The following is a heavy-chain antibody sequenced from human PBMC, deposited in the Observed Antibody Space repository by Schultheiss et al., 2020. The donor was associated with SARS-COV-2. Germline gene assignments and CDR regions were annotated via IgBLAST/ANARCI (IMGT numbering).Heavy chain of an antibody. V-gene: IGHV6-1*01. CDR1: GDRVSTTSAA. Sequence: SQTLSLTCAISGDRVSTTSAAWNWIRQSPSRGLEWLGRTYYRSKWYNDYAVSVKSRITINPDTSKNQFSLQLNSVTPEDTAVYYCAREQAVAVAGTLYYYGMDVWGQGTTVTVSS. CDR2: TYYRSKWYN. D-gene: IGHD6-19*01. CDR3: AREQAVAVAGTLYYYGMDV. J-gene: IGHJ6*02.